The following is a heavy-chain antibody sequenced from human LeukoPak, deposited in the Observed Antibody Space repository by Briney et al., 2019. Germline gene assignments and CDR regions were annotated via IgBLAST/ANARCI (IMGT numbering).Heavy chain of an antibody. J-gene: IGHJ4*02. CDR3: AILRSGHNLHFDF. CDR1: GHIDFDYG. V-gene: IGHV1-18*01. CDR2: LNAHNGVR. D-gene: IGHD1-26*01. Sequence: ASVHETCQRSGHIDFDYGINWLRQPGAQGLDWMGWLNAHNGVRNYAEMFQDRVTLTNDTYTATDFMALSGLKSDDTPVYNCAILRSGHNLHFDFWGQGTLVSVSS.